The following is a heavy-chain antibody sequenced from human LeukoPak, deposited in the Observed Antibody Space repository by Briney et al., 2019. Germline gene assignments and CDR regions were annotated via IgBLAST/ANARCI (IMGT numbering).Heavy chain of an antibody. J-gene: IGHJ6*03. D-gene: IGHD1/OR15-1a*01. Sequence: GASVKVSCKASGGTFSSYAISWVRQAPGQGLEWMGGIIPMFGAPNYAQKFQGRVTITADKSTDIVYMELSSLRSEDTAVYYCARGSLRLEHTRGYYYYMDVWGKGTTVTVSS. CDR1: GGTFSSYA. V-gene: IGHV1-69*06. CDR3: ARGSLRLEHTRGYYYYMDV. CDR2: IIPMFGAP.